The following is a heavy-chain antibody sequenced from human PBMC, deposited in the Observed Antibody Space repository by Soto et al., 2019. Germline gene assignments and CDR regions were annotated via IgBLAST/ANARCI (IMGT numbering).Heavy chain of an antibody. V-gene: IGHV3-7*01. Sequence: EVQLVESGGDLVQPGGSLRLSCAVSGFTFSSSWMSWVRQAPGKGLEWVAKIKEDGSKEYDMDAVKGRFTISRDNAKKSLYLQMNSQRAEDTAVYYCAKLSSDCSGDSCYSWFRPWGQGTLVTGSS. CDR2: IKEDGSKE. CDR3: AKLSSDCSGDSCYSWFRP. CDR1: GFTFSSSW. D-gene: IGHD2-15*01. J-gene: IGHJ5*02.